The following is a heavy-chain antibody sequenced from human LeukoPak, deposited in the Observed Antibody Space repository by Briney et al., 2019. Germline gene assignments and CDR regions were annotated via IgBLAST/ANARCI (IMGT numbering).Heavy chain of an antibody. CDR1: GGSISSYY. J-gene: IGHJ6*02. CDR2: IYTSGST. V-gene: IGHV4-4*07. D-gene: IGHD3-10*01. Sequence: PSETLSLTCTVSGGSISSYYWSWIRQPAGKGLEWIGRIYTSGSTNYNPSLKSRVTMSVDTSKNQFSLKLSSVTAADTAVYYCARGATGRVNYYYYGMDVWGQGTTVTVSS. CDR3: ARGATGRVNYYYYGMDV.